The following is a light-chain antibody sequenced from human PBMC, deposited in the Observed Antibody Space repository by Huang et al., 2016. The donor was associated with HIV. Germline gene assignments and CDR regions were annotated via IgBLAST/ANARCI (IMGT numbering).Light chain of an antibody. CDR2: AAS. CDR3: QQSHSTPWT. Sequence: DIQMTQSPSSLSAFVGDRVTITCRASQGISSYLNWYQQKPGKAPKLLISAASSLQSGVPSRFSGRGSGTDFILTISSLQAEDFATYYCQQSHSTPWTFGQGTKVEIK. CDR1: QGISSY. V-gene: IGKV1-39*01. J-gene: IGKJ1*01.